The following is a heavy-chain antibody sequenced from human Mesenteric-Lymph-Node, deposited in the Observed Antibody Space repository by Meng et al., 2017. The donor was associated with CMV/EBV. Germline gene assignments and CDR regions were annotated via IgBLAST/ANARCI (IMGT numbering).Heavy chain of an antibody. V-gene: IGHV3-7*01. D-gene: IGHD3-3*01. Sequence: GESLKISCAASGFTFSSYWMSWVRQAPGKGLEWVANIKQDGSEKYYVDSVKGRSTISRDNAKNSLYLQMNSLRAEDTAVYYCARAVGYYDFWSGYSYYYYGMDVWGQGTTVTVSS. CDR2: IKQDGSEK. CDR1: GFTFSSYW. J-gene: IGHJ6*02. CDR3: ARAVGYYDFWSGYSYYYYGMDV.